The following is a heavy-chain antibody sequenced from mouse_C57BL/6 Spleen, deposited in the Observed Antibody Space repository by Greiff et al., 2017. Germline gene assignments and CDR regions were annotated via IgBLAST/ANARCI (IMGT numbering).Heavy chain of an antibody. J-gene: IGHJ3*01. Sequence: QVQLQQPGAELVMPGASVKLSCKASGYTFTSYWMHWVKQRPGQGLEWIGEIDPSDSYTNYNQKFKGKSTLTVDKSSSTAYMQLSSLTSEDSAVYYCARGDYYGSSYNYWGQGTLVTVSA. CDR2: IDPSDSYT. CDR3: ARGDYYGSSYNY. D-gene: IGHD1-1*01. CDR1: GYTFTSYW. V-gene: IGHV1-69*01.